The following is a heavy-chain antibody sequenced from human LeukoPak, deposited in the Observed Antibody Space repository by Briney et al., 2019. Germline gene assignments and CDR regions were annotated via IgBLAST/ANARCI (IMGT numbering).Heavy chain of an antibody. Sequence: GGSRRLSCAASGFTFSSYWMHWVRQAPGKGLVWVSRIDGDGSSTSHAGAVEGRFTISRDNAKNTLSLQMNSLRADDTAVYYCARDGILGSHDYWGQGTLVTVSS. J-gene: IGHJ4*02. D-gene: IGHD3-3*02. CDR3: ARDGILGSHDY. CDR2: IDGDGSST. V-gene: IGHV3-74*01. CDR1: GFTFSSYW.